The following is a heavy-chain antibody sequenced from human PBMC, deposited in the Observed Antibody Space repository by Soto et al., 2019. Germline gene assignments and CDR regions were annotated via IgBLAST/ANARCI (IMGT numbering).Heavy chain of an antibody. CDR2: ISAYNGNT. D-gene: IGHD6-19*01. CDR3: ARHLGSSGWYFDY. J-gene: IGHJ4*02. CDR1: GYTFTSYG. Sequence: QVQLEQSGAEVKKPGASVKVSCKASGYTFTSYGISWVRQAPGQGLEWMGWISAYNGNTNYAQKVPGRVTMATAPSTSTPDRVLRSLSADDTAVYYCARHLGSSGWYFDYWGQGTLVTVS. V-gene: IGHV1-18*04.